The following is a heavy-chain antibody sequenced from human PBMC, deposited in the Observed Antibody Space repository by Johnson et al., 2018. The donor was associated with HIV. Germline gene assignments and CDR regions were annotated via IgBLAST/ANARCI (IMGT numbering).Heavy chain of an antibody. J-gene: IGHJ3*02. CDR3: ARVLAYGGVDCSPGAFDI. CDR1: GFTFSSYG. V-gene: IGHV3-7*01. D-gene: IGHD2-21*02. CDR2: IKQDGSEK. Sequence: EQLVESGGGVVQPGKSLRLSCVASGFTFSSYGMHWVRQAPGRGLEWVANIKQDGSEKYYVDSVKGRFTISRDNAKNSLYLQMNSLRAEDTAVYYCARVLAYGGVDCSPGAFDIWGQGTMVTVSS.